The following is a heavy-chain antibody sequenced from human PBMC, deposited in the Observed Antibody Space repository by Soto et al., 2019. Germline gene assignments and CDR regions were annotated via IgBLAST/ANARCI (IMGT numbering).Heavy chain of an antibody. Sequence: QVQLVQSGDEVKKPGASVRVSCRAPGYTFTSYGVIWVRQAPGQGLEWMGWISASNGQTNYIQKVQGRVTLTTEASTSTAYMELRSLRSDDTAVYYCARGGDYYYGLDVWGQGTTVTVSS. V-gene: IGHV1-18*01. CDR1: GYTFTSYG. J-gene: IGHJ6*02. D-gene: IGHD3-16*01. CDR3: ARGGDYYYGLDV. CDR2: ISASNGQT.